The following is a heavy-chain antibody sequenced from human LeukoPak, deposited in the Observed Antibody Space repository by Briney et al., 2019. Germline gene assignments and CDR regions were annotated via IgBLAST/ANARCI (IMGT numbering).Heavy chain of an antibody. CDR3: APFYYDSRGYSN. CDR1: GFTFSSYE. Sequence: SGGSLRLSCTASGFTFSSYEMNWVRQAPGKGLEWVSYISSSGSTIYYTDSVKGRFTISRDNAKNSLYLQMHSLRAEDTAVYYCAPFYYDSRGYSNWGQGTLVTVSS. CDR2: ISSSGSTI. D-gene: IGHD3-22*01. J-gene: IGHJ4*02. V-gene: IGHV3-48*03.